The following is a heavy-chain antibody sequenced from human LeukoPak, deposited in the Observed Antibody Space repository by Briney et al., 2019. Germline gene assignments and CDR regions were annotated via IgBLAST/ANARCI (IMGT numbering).Heavy chain of an antibody. CDR1: GYTFTTYG. V-gene: IGHV1-18*01. D-gene: IGHD3-3*01. J-gene: IGHJ3*02. Sequence: ASVKVSCKASGYTFTTYGISWMRQAPGQGREWVGWVSGHNGNKNYAQKLQGRVTMTTDTSTSTAYMELRSLRSDATAVYYCARDTSYDFWSDPTELFDIWGQGTMVTVSS. CDR3: ARDTSYDFWSDPTELFDI. CDR2: VSGHNGNK.